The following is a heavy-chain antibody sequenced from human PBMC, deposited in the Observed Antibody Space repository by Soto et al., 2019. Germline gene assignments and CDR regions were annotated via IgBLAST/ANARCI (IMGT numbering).Heavy chain of an antibody. D-gene: IGHD3-3*01. CDR1: GFTFDNSY. CDR2: ISSSGSTI. V-gene: IGHV3-11*01. J-gene: IGHJ4*02. CDR3: ARGPNFGGTYYFDY. Sequence: GGSLRLSCAASGFTFDNSYMSWIRQAPGKGLEWVSCISSSGSTIYYADSVRGRFTISRDNIKNSLSLQMSSLRVEDTAVYFCARGPNFGGTYYFDYWGQGTLVTVSS.